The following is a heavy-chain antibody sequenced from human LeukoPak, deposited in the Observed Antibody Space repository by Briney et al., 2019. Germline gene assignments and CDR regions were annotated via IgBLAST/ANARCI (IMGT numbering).Heavy chain of an antibody. J-gene: IGHJ4*02. V-gene: IGHV5-51*01. CDR3: PRCPPGGWEPSHYFDY. CDR2: IYPGDSDT. D-gene: IGHD1-26*01. CDR1: GYSFTRYW. Sequence: GESLKISCKCSGYSFTRYWIAWVREMPGKGLEWMGIIYPGDSDTRYSPSFQGQVTISADKSISTAYLQWSSLKASDTAMYYCPRCPPGGWEPSHYFDYWGQGTLVTVSS.